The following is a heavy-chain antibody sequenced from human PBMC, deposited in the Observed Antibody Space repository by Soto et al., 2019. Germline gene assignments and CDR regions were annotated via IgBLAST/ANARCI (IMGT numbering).Heavy chain of an antibody. CDR3: AGVKNFGEKNANFDY. CDR2: ISAYNGYS. D-gene: IGHD3-10*01. V-gene: IGHV1-18*04. J-gene: IGHJ4*02. Sequence: QVQLVQSGAEVKKPGASVMVSCKASGYTFISDGFTWVRQAPGQGLEWMGWISAYNGYSTSAQKFQGRITMTTDTSTSTAYMELRSLRSDDTAVYYCAGVKNFGEKNANFDYWGQGTLVTVSS. CDR1: GYTFISDG.